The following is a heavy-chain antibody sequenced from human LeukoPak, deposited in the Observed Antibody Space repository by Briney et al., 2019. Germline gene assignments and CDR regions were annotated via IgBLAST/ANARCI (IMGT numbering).Heavy chain of an antibody. CDR1: GGSISSGGYY. V-gene: IGHV4-31*03. D-gene: IGHD4-11*01. CDR2: IYYSGST. CDR3: ARYSLVSLVYYGMDV. J-gene: IGHJ6*02. Sequence: KPSETLSLTCTVSGGSISSGGYYWRWIRQHPGKGLEWIGYIYYSGSTYYNPSLKSRVTISVDTSKNQFSLKLSSVTAADTAVYYCARYSLVSLVYYGMDVWGQGTTVTVSS.